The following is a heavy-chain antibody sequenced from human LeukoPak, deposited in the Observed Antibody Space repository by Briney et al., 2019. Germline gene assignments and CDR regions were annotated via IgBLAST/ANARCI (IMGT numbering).Heavy chain of an antibody. CDR3: ASHGELGFDY. CDR1: GYTFTSYA. Sequence: ASVTVSCKASGYTFTSYAMNWVREAPGQGLEWMGWINPNSGGTNYAQKFQGRVTMTRDTSISTAYMELSRLRSDDTAVYYCASHGELGFDYWGQGTLVTVSS. V-gene: IGHV1-2*02. CDR2: INPNSGGT. D-gene: IGHD1-26*01. J-gene: IGHJ4*02.